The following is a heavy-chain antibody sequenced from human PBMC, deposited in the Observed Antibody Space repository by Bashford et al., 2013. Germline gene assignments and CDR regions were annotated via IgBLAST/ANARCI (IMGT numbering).Heavy chain of an antibody. V-gene: IGHV3-23*01. Sequence: VRQAPGKGLEWVSSISGSGSGTYYADSVKGRFTISRDNSKNTLDLQMNSLRAEDTAVYYCAKDSNGYYRPFDYWGQGTLVTVSS. D-gene: IGHD3-22*01. J-gene: IGHJ4*02. CDR3: AKDSNGYYRPFDY. CDR2: ISGSGSGT.